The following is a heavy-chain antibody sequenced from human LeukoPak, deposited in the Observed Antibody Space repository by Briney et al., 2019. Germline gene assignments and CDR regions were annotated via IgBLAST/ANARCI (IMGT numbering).Heavy chain of an antibody. CDR1: GFTFSSYA. J-gene: IGHJ6*02. V-gene: IGHV3-23*01. CDR2: ISGSGGST. CDR3: AAEPLWVGSTSCCYYGMDV. D-gene: IGHD2-2*01. Sequence: GGSLRLSCAASGFTFSSYAMSWVRQAPGKGLEWVSAISGSGGSTYYADSVKGRFTISRDNSKNTLYLQMNSLRSEDTAVYYCAAEPLWVGSTSCCYYGMDVWGQGTTVTVSS.